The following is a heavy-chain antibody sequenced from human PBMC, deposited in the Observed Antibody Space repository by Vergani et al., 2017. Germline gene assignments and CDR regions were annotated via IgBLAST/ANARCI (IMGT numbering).Heavy chain of an antibody. J-gene: IGHJ6*02. CDR2: IKSTFDRGTT. V-gene: IGHV3-15*07. D-gene: IGHD2-21*01. CDR1: GFSFRNAW. CDR3: TTDXRYCGDGSCYWLRDHHYYGMDV. Sequence: EVQLVESGGGIVKPGGSLRLSCVASGFSFRNAWMNWVRRTPGKGLEWVGRIKSTFDRGTTDYAAAVKGRFTISRDDSKNTLFLQMNGLKTEYIGVYYCTTDXRYCGDGSCYWLRDHHYYGMDVWGQGTMVTVSS.